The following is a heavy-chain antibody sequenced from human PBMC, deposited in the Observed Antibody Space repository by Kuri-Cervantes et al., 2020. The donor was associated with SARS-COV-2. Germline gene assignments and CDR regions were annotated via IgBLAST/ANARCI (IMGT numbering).Heavy chain of an antibody. CDR2: IYYSGST. D-gene: IGHD2-2*01. J-gene: IGHJ5*02. CDR3: ARQIMGDKRYQLLSQHIAPWFDP. Sequence: SETLSLTGTVSGGSISSSSHYWGWIRQPPGKGLEWIGSIYYSGSTYYNPSLKRRVTIPVDTSKNQFPLKLSSVTAADTAVYYWARQIMGDKRYQLLSQHIAPWFDPWGQGTLVTVSS. V-gene: IGHV4-39*01. CDR1: GGSISSSSHY.